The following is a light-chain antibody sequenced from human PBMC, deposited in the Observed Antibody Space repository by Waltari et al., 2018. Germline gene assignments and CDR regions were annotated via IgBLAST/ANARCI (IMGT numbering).Light chain of an antibody. V-gene: IGLV2-23*01. CDR1: NSDVGSYNF. Sequence: QSALTQPASVSGSPGQSITISCTGTNSDVGSYNFVSWFQQHRSKAPKLIIYDGSKRPSVISKRFAGAKSGNTASLTISGLQAGDETDYYCCSYAGSSTWVFGGGTKLTVL. CDR3: CSYAGSSTWV. CDR2: DGS. J-gene: IGLJ3*02.